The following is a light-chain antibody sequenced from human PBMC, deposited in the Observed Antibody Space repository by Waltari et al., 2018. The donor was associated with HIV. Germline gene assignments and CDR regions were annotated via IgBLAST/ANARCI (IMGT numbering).Light chain of an antibody. CDR1: QSINTY. CDR3: QQGYSTPRT. V-gene: IGKV1-39*01. J-gene: IGKJ1*01. Sequence: EIQMTQSPTSLSASVGSRVTITCRASQSINTYLNWYQQKPGKAPKLLIYSASSLQSGVPLRFSGSGSGTDFSLTISSLQPEDFATYYCQQGYSTPRTFGQGTKVEIK. CDR2: SAS.